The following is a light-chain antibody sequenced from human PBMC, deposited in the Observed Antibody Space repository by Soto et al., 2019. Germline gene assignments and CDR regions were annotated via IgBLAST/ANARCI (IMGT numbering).Light chain of an antibody. J-gene: IGLJ3*02. Sequence: QSVLTQPASVSGSPGQSITISCTGTSSDVGSYNLVSWYQQHPDKAPKLMIYEGSKRPSGVSNRFSGSKSGNTASLTLSGLQAEDEADDYCCSYAGSSTYWVFGGGTKLTVL. CDR2: EGS. CDR1: SSDVGSYNL. CDR3: CSYAGSSTYWV. V-gene: IGLV2-23*01.